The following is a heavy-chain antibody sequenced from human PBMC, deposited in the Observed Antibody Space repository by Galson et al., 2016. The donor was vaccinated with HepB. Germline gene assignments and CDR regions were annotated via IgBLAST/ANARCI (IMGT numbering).Heavy chain of an antibody. Sequence: PALVKPTQTLTLTCTFSGFSLITSGVGVGWIRQPPGKALEWVALIYWDDDKRYSPSLKSRLTIAKDTSKNQVVLTMTNMDPVDSATYYCSYRMIYSSDPPTPLYWGQGTLVTVSS. CDR1: GFSLITSGVG. D-gene: IGHD5-12*01. CDR3: SYRMIYSSDPPTPLY. CDR2: IYWDDDK. J-gene: IGHJ4*02. V-gene: IGHV2-5*02.